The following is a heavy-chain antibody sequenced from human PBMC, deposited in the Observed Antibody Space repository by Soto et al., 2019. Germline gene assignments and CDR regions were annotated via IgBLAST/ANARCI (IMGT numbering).Heavy chain of an antibody. CDR2: IFSNDEK. CDR3: ARIRYSSGWYGGYYFDY. D-gene: IGHD6-19*01. J-gene: IGHJ4*02. V-gene: IGHV2-26*01. CDR1: GFSLSNARMG. Sequence: QVTLKESGPVLVKPTETLTLTCTVSGFSLSNARMGVSWIRQPPGKALEWLAHIFSNDEKSYSTSLKSRLTISKDTSKSQVVLTMTNMDPVDTATYYCARIRYSSGWYGGYYFDYWGQGTLVTVSS.